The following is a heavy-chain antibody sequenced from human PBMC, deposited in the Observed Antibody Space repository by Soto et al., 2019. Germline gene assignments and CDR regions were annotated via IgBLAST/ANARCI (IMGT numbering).Heavy chain of an antibody. D-gene: IGHD1-1*01. CDR1: GYTFSTYG. CDR2: SGADNGET. Sequence: QVQLVQSGAEVKKPGASVKVSCKASGYTFSTYGFSWVRQAPGQGLEWMGWSGADNGETNYAQNFQGRVTMTTDTSTTTSYMELRSLTSDDTAVCFCARGWKGAEGFDPWGQGTLVTVSS. V-gene: IGHV1-18*01. CDR3: ARGWKGAEGFDP. J-gene: IGHJ5*02.